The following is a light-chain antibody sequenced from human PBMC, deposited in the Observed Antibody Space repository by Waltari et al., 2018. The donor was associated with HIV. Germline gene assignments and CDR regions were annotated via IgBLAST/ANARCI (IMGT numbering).Light chain of an antibody. V-gene: IGKV1-5*03. J-gene: IGKJ1*01. CDR1: QTISTW. CDR2: KAS. Sequence: IQMTQSPSTLSASVGDRVTITCRASQTISTWLAWYQQKPGKGPKLLIYKASVLQSGVSSRFSGSGSGTEFTLTISSLQPDDFATYYCQQYFSPTWTFGQGTKVDI. CDR3: QQYFSPTWT.